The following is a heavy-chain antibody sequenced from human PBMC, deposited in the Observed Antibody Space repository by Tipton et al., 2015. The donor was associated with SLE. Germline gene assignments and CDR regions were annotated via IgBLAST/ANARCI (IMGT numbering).Heavy chain of an antibody. CDR2: IYHTGTT. D-gene: IGHD2-15*01. Sequence: TLSLTCTVSGGSISSSIPYWGWLRQPPGKGLEWIGNIYHTGTTHYNPSLKSRVTMSVDTSRNQFSLKLRSVTAADTAVYYCAGAWQGYCSGGTCYVLDYWGQGTLVTVSS. CDR1: GGSISSSIPY. V-gene: IGHV4-39*07. CDR3: AGAWQGYCSGGTCYVLDY. J-gene: IGHJ4*02.